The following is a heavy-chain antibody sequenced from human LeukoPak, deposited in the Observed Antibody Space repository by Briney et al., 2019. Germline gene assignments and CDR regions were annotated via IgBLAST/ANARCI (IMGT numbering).Heavy chain of an antibody. Sequence: GGSLRLSCAASGFTFSSYSMNWVRQAPGKGLEWVSSISSSSSYIYYADSVKGRFTIPRDNAKNSLYLQMNSLRAEDTAVYYCARGVSGRNMDVWGKGTTVTISS. D-gene: IGHD1-26*01. J-gene: IGHJ6*03. CDR3: ARGVSGRNMDV. V-gene: IGHV3-21*01. CDR2: ISSSSSYI. CDR1: GFTFSSYS.